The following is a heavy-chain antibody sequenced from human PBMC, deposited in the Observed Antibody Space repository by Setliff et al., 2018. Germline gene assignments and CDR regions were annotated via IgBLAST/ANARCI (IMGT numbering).Heavy chain of an antibody. J-gene: IGHJ6*03. CDR2: TIPMFGTT. CDR3: AREVGVAVTTTNYHYYMDV. D-gene: IGHD4-17*01. V-gene: IGHV1-69*13. Sequence: SVKVSCKATGGTFRNYGISWVRQAPGQGLEWMGGTIPMFGTTNYAQKFQGRITISADESTTTAYMELSSLRSEDTAVYYCAREVGVAVTTTNYHYYMDVWGKGTTVTVSS. CDR1: GGTFRNYG.